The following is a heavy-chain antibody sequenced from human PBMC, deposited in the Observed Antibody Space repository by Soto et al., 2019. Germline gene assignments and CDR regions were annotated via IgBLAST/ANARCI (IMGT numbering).Heavy chain of an antibody. CDR1: GGTFSSYA. CDR3: SVAGIAARRTAY. V-gene: IGHV1-69*13. CDR2: IIPIFGTA. Sequence: SVKVSCKASGGTFSSYAISWVRQAPGQGLEWMGGIIPIFGTANYAQKFQGRVTITADESTSTAYMELSSRRCEDTAVYYFSVAGIAARRTAYWCQGTLLSVS. J-gene: IGHJ4*02. D-gene: IGHD6-6*01.